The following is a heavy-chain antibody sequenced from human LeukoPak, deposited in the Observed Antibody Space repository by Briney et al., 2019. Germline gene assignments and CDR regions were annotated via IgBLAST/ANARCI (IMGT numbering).Heavy chain of an antibody. CDR1: GFTFSSYG. CDR3: AKVLSQYQLLPNDAFDI. Sequence: GGSLRLSCAASGFTFSSYGMHWVRQAPGKGLEWVAFIRYDGSNKYYADSVKGRFTISRDNSKNTLYLQMNSLRAEDTAVYYCAKVLSQYQLLPNDAFDIWGQGTMVTVSS. D-gene: IGHD2-2*01. V-gene: IGHV3-30*02. J-gene: IGHJ3*02. CDR2: IRYDGSNK.